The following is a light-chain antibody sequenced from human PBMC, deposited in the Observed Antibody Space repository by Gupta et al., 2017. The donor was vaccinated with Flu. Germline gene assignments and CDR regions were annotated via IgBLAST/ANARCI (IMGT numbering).Light chain of an antibody. V-gene: IGLV2-23*02. Sequence: SITISGTGTSSDVGSYNLVSWDQQYPGKAPKLMIFEVNKRPSGVSNRFSGSKSGNTASLTISGLQAEDEADYYCCSYAGSSTWVFGGGTKLTVL. CDR1: SSDVGSYNL. CDR3: CSYAGSSTWV. CDR2: EVN. J-gene: IGLJ3*02.